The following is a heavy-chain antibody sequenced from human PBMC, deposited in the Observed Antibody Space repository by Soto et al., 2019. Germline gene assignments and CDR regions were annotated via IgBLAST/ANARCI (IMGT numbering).Heavy chain of an antibody. Sequence: QVQLQESGPGLVKPSETLSLTCTVSGGSMTGYFWSWIRQPAGKALEWIGHVYNSGNTDYNHSLASRIIMAVDTSKRQFSLKVKSVTAADTAVYYCARTHWVSGTEYWGQGILVTVSS. J-gene: IGHJ4*02. D-gene: IGHD6-19*01. V-gene: IGHV4-4*07. CDR1: GGSMTGYF. CDR2: VYNSGNT. CDR3: ARTHWVSGTEY.